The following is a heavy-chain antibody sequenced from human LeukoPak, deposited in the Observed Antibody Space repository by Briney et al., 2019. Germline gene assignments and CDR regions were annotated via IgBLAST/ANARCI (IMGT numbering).Heavy chain of an antibody. J-gene: IGHJ4*02. V-gene: IGHV3-33*08. CDR1: GFTFSDYE. CDR2: IWYDGSNK. Sequence: GGSLRLSCAASGFTFSDYEINWVRQAPGKGLEWVAVIWYDGSNKYYADSVKGRFTISRDNSKNTLYLQMNSLRAEDTAVYYCARGRRDYYGSGSYLSHFDYWGQGTLVTVSS. D-gene: IGHD3-10*01. CDR3: ARGRRDYYGSGSYLSHFDY.